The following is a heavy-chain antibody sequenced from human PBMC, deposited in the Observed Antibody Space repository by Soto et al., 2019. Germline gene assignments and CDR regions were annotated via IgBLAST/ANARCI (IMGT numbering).Heavy chain of an antibody. V-gene: IGHV3-30-3*01. CDR2: ISHDGSNK. CDR1: GFTFSSYA. J-gene: IGHJ4*02. Sequence: GGSLRLSCAASGFTFSSYAMHWVRQAPGKGLEWVAVISHDGSNKYYADSVKGRFTISRDNSKNTLYLQMNSLRAEDTAVYYCARDPLGDFSFDYWGQGTLVTVSS. D-gene: IGHD4-17*01. CDR3: ARDPLGDFSFDY.